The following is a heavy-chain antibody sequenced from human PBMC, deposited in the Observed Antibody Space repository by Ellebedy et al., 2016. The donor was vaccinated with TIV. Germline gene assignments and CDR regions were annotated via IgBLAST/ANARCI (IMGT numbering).Heavy chain of an antibody. CDR3: AKDRFPYYDSSGTTGYFDC. CDR1: GYSFTGYY. V-gene: IGHV1-2*02. D-gene: IGHD3-22*01. Sequence: AASVKVSCKASGYSFTGYYIHWVRQAPGQGLEWMGWINPDRGDTKYPQSFQVRVSMTRDTSSSTAYMELGGLTSDDTAIYYCAKDRFPYYDSSGTTGYFDCWGQGTLVTVSS. CDR2: INPDRGDT. J-gene: IGHJ4*02.